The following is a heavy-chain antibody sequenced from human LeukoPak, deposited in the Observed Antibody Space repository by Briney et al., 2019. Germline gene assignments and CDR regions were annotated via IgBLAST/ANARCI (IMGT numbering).Heavy chain of an antibody. CDR3: ARVGDLIIVAMGAFDI. CDR2: IYFGGST. V-gene: IGHV4-30-2*01. D-gene: IGHD3-10*01. CDR1: GGSFRSTGYS. J-gene: IGHJ3*02. Sequence: PSQTLSLTCAVSGGSFRSTGYSWSWIRQPPGKGLEWIGFIYFGGSTYYNPSLKSRVTISVDRSKNQFSLKLSSVTAADTAVYYCARVGDLIIVAMGAFDIWGQGTMVTVSS.